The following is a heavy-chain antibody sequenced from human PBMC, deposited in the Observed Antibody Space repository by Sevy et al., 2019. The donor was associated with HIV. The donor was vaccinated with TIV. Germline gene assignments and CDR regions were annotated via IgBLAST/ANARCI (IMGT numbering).Heavy chain of an antibody. D-gene: IGHD6-25*01. V-gene: IGHV3-7*01. CDR1: GFTFSSYW. CDR2: IKQDGSEK. J-gene: IGHJ4*02. Sequence: SGYLRLSCAASGFTFSSYWMNWVRQAPGKGLEWVANIKQDGSEKYYVDSVKGRFTISRDNAKNSMHLQMNSLRAEDTALYYCARTLAAAASYWGQGTLVPVSS. CDR3: ARTLAAAASY.